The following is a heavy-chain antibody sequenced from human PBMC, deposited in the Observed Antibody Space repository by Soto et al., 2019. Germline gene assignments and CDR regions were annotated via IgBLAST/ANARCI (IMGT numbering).Heavy chain of an antibody. J-gene: IGHJ5*02. V-gene: IGHV3-48*02. Sequence: GGALRLSCAASGFTLSSYSMNWVRPAPGEGLEWVSYISSSSTIYYADSVKGRFTISRDNAKNSLYLQMNSLRDEDTAVYYCARESRFLEWLSLNWFDPWGQGTLVTVS. CDR2: ISSSSTI. CDR3: ARESRFLEWLSLNWFDP. CDR1: GFTLSSYS. D-gene: IGHD3-3*01.